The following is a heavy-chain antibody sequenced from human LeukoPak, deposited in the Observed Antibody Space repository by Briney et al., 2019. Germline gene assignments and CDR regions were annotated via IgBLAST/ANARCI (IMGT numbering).Heavy chain of an antibody. Sequence: GGSLRLSCAASGFTVGSNYMSWVRQAPGKGLEWVSVLYSSGTTYYAGSVKGRFTISRDNAKNSLYLQTNSLRAEDTAVYHCASGTTGSTGYYYYYYYMDVCGKGTTVTVSS. V-gene: IGHV3-66*01. D-gene: IGHD1-1*01. CDR1: GFTVGSNY. CDR2: LYSSGTT. J-gene: IGHJ6*03. CDR3: ASGTTGSTGYYYYYYYMDV.